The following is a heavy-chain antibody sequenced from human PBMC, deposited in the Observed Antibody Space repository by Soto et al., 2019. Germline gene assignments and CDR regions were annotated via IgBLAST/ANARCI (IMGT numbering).Heavy chain of an antibody. CDR1: GGTFSSYS. CDR3: ARDDRMGSSFDVGRYYYYGMDV. Sequence: GASLKVSCKASGGTFSSYSISWVRQGPGQGLECMGWIVPIFGTANYAQKFQGRVTITADKSTSTAYMELSSLRSEDTAVYYCARDDRMGSSFDVGRYYYYGMDVWGQGTTVTVYS. CDR2: IVPIFGTA. V-gene: IGHV1-69*06. D-gene: IGHD6-6*01. J-gene: IGHJ6*02.